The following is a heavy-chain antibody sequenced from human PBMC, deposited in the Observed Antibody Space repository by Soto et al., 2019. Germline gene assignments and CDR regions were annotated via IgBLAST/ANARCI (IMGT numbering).Heavy chain of an antibody. CDR3: ARIAVAGTWRDYYYYYMDV. CDR1: VGSISSYY. J-gene: IGHJ6*03. D-gene: IGHD6-19*01. CDR2: IYYSGST. V-gene: IGHV4-59*01. Sequence: SETLSLTCTVSVGSISSYYWSWIRQPPGKGLEWIGYIYYSGSTNYNPSLKSRVTISVDTSKNQFSLKLSSVTAADTAVYYCARIAVAGTWRDYYYYYMDVWGKGTTVTVSS.